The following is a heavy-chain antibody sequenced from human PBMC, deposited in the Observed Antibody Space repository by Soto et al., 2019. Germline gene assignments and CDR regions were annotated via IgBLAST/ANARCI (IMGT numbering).Heavy chain of an antibody. CDR1: GGTFSSYA. J-gene: IGHJ5*02. Sequence: QVQLVQSGAEVKKPGSSVKVSCKASGGTFSSYAISWVRQAPGQGLEWMGGIIPIFGTANYAQKFQGRVTSTADESTSTAYMELSSLRSEDTAVYYCANGGGTEMATITGHNWFDPWGQGTLVTVSS. CDR3: ANGGGTEMATITGHNWFDP. D-gene: IGHD5-12*01. CDR2: IIPIFGTA. V-gene: IGHV1-69*12.